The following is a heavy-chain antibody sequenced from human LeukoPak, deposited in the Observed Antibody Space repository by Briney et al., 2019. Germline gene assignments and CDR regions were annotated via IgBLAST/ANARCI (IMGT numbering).Heavy chain of an antibody. V-gene: IGHV3-30-3*01. D-gene: IGHD1-26*01. CDR3: ASNPPRSDYMDV. J-gene: IGHJ6*03. CDR2: ISYDGSNK. Sequence: GGSLRLSCAASGFTFSSYAMRWVRQAPGKGLEWVAVISYDGSNKYYADSVKGRFTISRDNSKNTLYLQMNSLRAEDTAVYYCASNPPRSDYMDVWGKGTTVTVSS. CDR1: GFTFSSYA.